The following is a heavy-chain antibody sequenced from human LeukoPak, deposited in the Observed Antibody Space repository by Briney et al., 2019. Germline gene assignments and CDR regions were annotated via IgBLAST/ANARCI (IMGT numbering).Heavy chain of an antibody. CDR3: ARDWDTAMIYYLDY. D-gene: IGHD5-18*01. CDR2: IKQDGSEK. CDR1: GFTFSSYW. J-gene: IGHJ4*02. Sequence: GGSLRLSCAASGFTFSSYWMSWVRQAPGKGLEWVANIKQDGSEKYYVDSVKGRFTISRDNAKNSLYLQMNSLRAEDTAVYYCARDWDTAMIYYLDYWGQGTLVTVSS. V-gene: IGHV3-7*01.